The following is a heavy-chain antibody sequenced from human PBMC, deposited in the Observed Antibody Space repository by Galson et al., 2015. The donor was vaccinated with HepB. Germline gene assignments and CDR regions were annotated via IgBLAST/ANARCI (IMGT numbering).Heavy chain of an antibody. D-gene: IGHD5-18*01. CDR2: ISSDGSHK. Sequence: SLRLSCAASGFTFSDYYMSWIRQAPGKGLEYVSYISSDGSHKHYADSVKGRITISRDDAKSSLYLQMNSLRADDTAVYYCVRFRYGSPEDHWGQGTLVTVSS. CDR1: GFTFSDYY. V-gene: IGHV3-11*06. CDR3: VRFRYGSPEDH. J-gene: IGHJ4*02.